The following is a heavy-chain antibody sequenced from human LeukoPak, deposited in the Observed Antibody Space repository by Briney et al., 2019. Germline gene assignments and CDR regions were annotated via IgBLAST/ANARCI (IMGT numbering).Heavy chain of an antibody. Sequence: ASVKVSCKASGYTFTSYYMHWVRQALGQGLEWMGIINPSGGSTSYAQKFQGRVTLTRDTSISTAYMELSRLRSDDTAVYYCARDLMDTSMWEFDYWGQGTLVTVSS. D-gene: IGHD5-18*01. CDR1: GYTFTSYY. J-gene: IGHJ4*02. CDR2: INPSGGST. CDR3: ARDLMDTSMWEFDY. V-gene: IGHV1-46*01.